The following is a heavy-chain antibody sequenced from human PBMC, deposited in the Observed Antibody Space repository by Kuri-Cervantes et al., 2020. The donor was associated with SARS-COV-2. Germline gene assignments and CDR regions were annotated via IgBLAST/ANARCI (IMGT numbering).Heavy chain of an antibody. CDR1: GGSFSNFY. Sequence: SETLSLTCAVYGGSFSNFYWSWIRQPPGKGLEWIGEINHSGSANYNPSLKSRVTISVDKSKNQLSLKLSSVTAADTAVYYCARGRDSSSHPFDYWGQGTLVTVSS. V-gene: IGHV4-34*01. CDR3: ARGRDSSSHPFDY. J-gene: IGHJ4*02. D-gene: IGHD6-6*01. CDR2: INHSGSA.